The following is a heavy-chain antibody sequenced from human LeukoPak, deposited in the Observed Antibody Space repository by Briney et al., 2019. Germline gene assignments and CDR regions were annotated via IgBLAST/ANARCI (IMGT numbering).Heavy chain of an antibody. CDR3: AREVKGSGYFFDY. V-gene: IGHV3-21*01. D-gene: IGHD3-22*01. CDR1: GFTVSSNY. J-gene: IGHJ4*02. CDR2: ISSSSSYI. Sequence: GGSLRLSCAASGFTVSSNYMSWVRQAPGKGLEWVSSISSSSSYIYYTDSVKGRFTISRDNANNSLYLQMNSLRAEDTAVYYCAREVKGSGYFFDYWGQGTLVTVSS.